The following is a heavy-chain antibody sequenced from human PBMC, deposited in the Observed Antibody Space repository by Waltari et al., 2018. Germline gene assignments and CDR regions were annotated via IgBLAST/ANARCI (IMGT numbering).Heavy chain of an antibody. CDR1: GLPFEDYA. J-gene: IGHJ3*02. CDR3: AKGTAAAHDAFDI. CDR2: ISWDGGST. Sequence: EVQLVESGGVVVQPGGSLRLSCAASGLPFEDYAMHWVRQAPGKGLEWVSLISWDGGSTYYADSVKGRFTISRDNSKNSLYLQMNSLRAEDTALYYCAKGTAAAHDAFDIWGQGTMVTVSS. V-gene: IGHV3-43D*03. D-gene: IGHD6-13*01.